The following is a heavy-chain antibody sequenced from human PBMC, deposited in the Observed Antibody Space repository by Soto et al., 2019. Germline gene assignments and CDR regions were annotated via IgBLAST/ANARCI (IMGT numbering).Heavy chain of an antibody. Sequence: GSLRLSCAASGFTFSKYRMNWVRQAPGKGLEWVSYISSSSSSKFYADSVKDRFTISRDNAKSLLYLQMNSLRAEDTAVYFCATLNSYYYDSTVYYDHWGQGTLVTVSS. CDR2: ISSSSSSK. D-gene: IGHD3-22*01. V-gene: IGHV3-21*06. J-gene: IGHJ4*02. CDR1: GFTFSKYR. CDR3: ATLNSYYYDSTVYYDH.